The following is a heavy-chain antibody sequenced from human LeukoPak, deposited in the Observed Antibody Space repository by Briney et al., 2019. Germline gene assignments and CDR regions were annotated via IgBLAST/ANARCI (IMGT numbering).Heavy chain of an antibody. CDR2: INHSGST. V-gene: IGHV4-34*01. Sequence: PSETLSLTCAVYGGSFSGYYWSWIRQPPGKGLEWIGEINHSGSTNYNPSLKSRVTISVDTSKNQFSLKLSSVTAADTAVYYCARARRGYSYGYGRGPFDYWGQGTLVTVSS. CDR1: GGSFSGYY. CDR3: ARARRGYSYGYGRGPFDY. D-gene: IGHD5-18*01. J-gene: IGHJ4*02.